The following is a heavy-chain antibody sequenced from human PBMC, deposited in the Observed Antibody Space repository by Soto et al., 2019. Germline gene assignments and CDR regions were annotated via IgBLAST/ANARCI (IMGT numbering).Heavy chain of an antibody. Sequence: GGSLRLSCAASGFTFDDYTMHWVRQAPGKGLEWVSLISWDGGSTYYADSVKGRFTISRDNSKNSLYLQMNSLRTEDTALYYCAKALYSLDYYYGMDVWGQGTTVTVSS. CDR3: AKALYSLDYYYGMDV. CDR2: ISWDGGST. J-gene: IGHJ6*02. D-gene: IGHD5-12*01. CDR1: GFTFDDYT. V-gene: IGHV3-43*01.